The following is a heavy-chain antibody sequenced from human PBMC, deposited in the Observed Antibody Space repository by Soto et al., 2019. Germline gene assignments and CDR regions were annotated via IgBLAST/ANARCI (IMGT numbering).Heavy chain of an antibody. D-gene: IGHD6-13*01. CDR3: ARAGLAAASDY. CDR2: IYYSGST. Sequence: SETLSLTCTVSGGSISSYYWSWIRQPPGKGLEWIGYIYYSGSTNYNPSLKSRVTISVDTSKNQFSLKLSSVTAADTAVYYCARAGLAAASDYWGQGTLVTVSS. J-gene: IGHJ4*02. V-gene: IGHV4-59*08. CDR1: GGSISSYY.